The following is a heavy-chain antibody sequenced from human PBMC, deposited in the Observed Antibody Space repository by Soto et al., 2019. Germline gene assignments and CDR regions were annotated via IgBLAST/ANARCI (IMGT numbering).Heavy chain of an antibody. CDR2: IYYSGST. CDR1: GGSISSYY. J-gene: IGHJ6*03. CDR3: ARHGQQLTFASPYYYYYYMDF. Sequence: SETLSLTCTVSGGSISSYYWSWIRQPPGKGLEWIGYIYYSGSTNYNPSLKSRVTISVDTSKNQFSLKLSSVTAADTAVYYCARHGQQLTFASPYYYYYYMDFWGKGTTVTVSS. V-gene: IGHV4-59*08. D-gene: IGHD6-13*01.